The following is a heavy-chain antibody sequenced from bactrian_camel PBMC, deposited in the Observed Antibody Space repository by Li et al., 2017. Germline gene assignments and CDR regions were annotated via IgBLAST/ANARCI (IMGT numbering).Heavy chain of an antibody. CDR3: AKDDGSWDFGY. Sequence: DVQLVESGGGLVQPGGSLRLSCAASGFTFSSYGMSWVRQNPGKGLEWVSAVNSGGDSTYYADSVKGRFTISRDNAKNTVYLQLNSLKTEDTAMYYCAKDDGSWDFGYWGRGTQVTVS. CDR2: VNSGGDST. CDR1: GFTFSSYG. J-gene: IGHJ6*01. D-gene: IGHD1*01. V-gene: IGHV3S40*01.